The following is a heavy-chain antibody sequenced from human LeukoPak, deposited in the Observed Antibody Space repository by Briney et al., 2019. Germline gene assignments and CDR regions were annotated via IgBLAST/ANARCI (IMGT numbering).Heavy chain of an antibody. CDR1: GFTFSDYY. CDR2: ISSSGSTI. V-gene: IGHV3-11*01. D-gene: IGHD3-10*01. J-gene: IGHJ6*02. CDR3: ARDRYGSGTYYYYYGMDV. Sequence: PGGSLRLSFAASGFTFSDYYMSWIRQAPGKGLEWVSYISSSGSTIYYADSVKGRFTISRDNAKNSLYLQMNSLRAEDTAVYYCARDRYGSGTYYYYYGMDVWGQGTTVTVSS.